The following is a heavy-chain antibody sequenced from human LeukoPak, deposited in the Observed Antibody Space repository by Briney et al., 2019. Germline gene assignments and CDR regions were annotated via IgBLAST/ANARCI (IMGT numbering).Heavy chain of an antibody. V-gene: IGHV4-59*08. CDR1: GGSISSYY. CDR2: IYYSGST. D-gene: IGHD3-22*01. CDR3: ARLTYYYDSSGSHGAFDI. Sequence: SETLSLTCTVSGGSISSYYWSWIWQPPGKGLEWIGYIYYSGSTNYNPSLKSRVTIPVDTSKNQFSLKLSSVTAADTAVYYCARLTYYYDSSGSHGAFDIWGQGTMVTVSS. J-gene: IGHJ3*02.